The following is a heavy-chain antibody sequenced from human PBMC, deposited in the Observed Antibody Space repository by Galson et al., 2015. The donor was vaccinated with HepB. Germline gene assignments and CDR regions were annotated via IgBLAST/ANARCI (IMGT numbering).Heavy chain of an antibody. Sequence: SLRLSCAASGFTFSNHWMSWVRQAPGKGLECVAKIKPDGSEKYYVDSVKGRFIISRDNAKNSLFLQMNSLRAEDTAVFYCAKEEWWRLDNWGQGALVTVSS. V-gene: IGHV3-7*03. CDR2: IKPDGSEK. CDR3: AKEEWWRLDN. D-gene: IGHD2-21*02. CDR1: GFTFSNHW. J-gene: IGHJ4*02.